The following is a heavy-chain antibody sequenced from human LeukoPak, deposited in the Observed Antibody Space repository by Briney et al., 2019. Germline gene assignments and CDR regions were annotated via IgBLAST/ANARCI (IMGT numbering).Heavy chain of an antibody. J-gene: IGHJ4*02. D-gene: IGHD2-2*02. CDR1: GFTFSSYS. V-gene: IGHV3-21*01. CDR2: ISSSSSYV. Sequence: GGSLRLSCAASGFTFSSYSMNWVRQAPGKGLEWVSSISSSSSYVYYADSVKGRFTISRDNAKNSLYLQMNSLRAEDTAVYYCARDIDTCFDYWGQGTLVTVSS. CDR3: ARDIDTCFDY.